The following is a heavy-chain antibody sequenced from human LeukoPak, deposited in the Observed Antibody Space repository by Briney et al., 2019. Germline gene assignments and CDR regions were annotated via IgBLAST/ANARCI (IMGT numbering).Heavy chain of an antibody. CDR1: RFTFSSYA. CDR3: ARDKDQYSGYDSGLFDY. D-gene: IGHD5-12*01. V-gene: IGHV3-21*01. J-gene: IGHJ4*02. Sequence: GGSLRLSCAASRFTFSSYAMTWVRQAPGKGLEWVSGITGSGSRTLYADPVKGRFTISRDNAKNSLYLQMNGLRAEDTALYYCARDKDQYSGYDSGLFDYWGQGTLVTVSS. CDR2: ITGSGSRT.